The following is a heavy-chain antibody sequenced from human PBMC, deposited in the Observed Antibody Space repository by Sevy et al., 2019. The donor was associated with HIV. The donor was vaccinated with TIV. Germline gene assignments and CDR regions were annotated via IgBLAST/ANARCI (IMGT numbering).Heavy chain of an antibody. D-gene: IGHD2-15*01. CDR2: IQYDGNDK. CDR3: EKDTAAGGGGGFDY. CDR1: RFIFNDYG. J-gene: IGHJ4*02. Sequence: GGSLRLSCAASRFIFNDYGMHWVRQAPGKGLEWVAFIQYDGNDKYYADSMRGRFTISRDNSKNMLFLQMNSLRSEDTAMYYCEKDTAAGGGGGFDYWGQGTLVTVSS. V-gene: IGHV3-30*02.